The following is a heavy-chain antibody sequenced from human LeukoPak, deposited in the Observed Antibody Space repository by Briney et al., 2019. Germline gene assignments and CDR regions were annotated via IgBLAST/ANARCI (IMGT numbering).Heavy chain of an antibody. V-gene: IGHV3-30*01. CDR2: ISYDGSNR. CDR1: GFTFSSYA. J-gene: IGHJ4*02. D-gene: IGHD3-10*01. Sequence: PGGSLRLSCAASGFTFSSYAMHWVRQAPGKGLEWVAVISYDGSNRYFADSVKGRFTISRDNSKSTLYLQMNSLRAEDTAVYYCARVMVRGFDYWGQGTLVTVSS. CDR3: ARVMVRGFDY.